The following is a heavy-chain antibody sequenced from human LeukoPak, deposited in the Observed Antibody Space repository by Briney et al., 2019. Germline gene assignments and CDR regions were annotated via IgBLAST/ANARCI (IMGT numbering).Heavy chain of an antibody. Sequence: GESLKISCKGSGCSFTSYWIGWVRQMPGKGLEWMGIIYPGDSDTRYSPSFQGQVTISADKSISTAYLQWSSLKASDTAMYYCARPVRDGYNPYYFDYWGQGTLVTVTS. CDR3: ARPVRDGYNPYYFDY. V-gene: IGHV5-51*01. CDR1: GCSFTSYW. D-gene: IGHD5-24*01. CDR2: IYPGDSDT. J-gene: IGHJ4*02.